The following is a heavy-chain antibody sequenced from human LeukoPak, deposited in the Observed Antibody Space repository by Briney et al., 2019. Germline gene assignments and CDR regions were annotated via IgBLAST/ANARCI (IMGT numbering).Heavy chain of an antibody. J-gene: IGHJ5*02. CDR2: IYYSGIT. V-gene: IGHV4-59*01. Sequence: SETLSLTCTVSGASMSNDYSSWIRKPPGKGLEWIGYIYYSGITNYNPSLTSRVSISVDMSKNQFSLKLTSVTAADTAVYYCARGRGYIDPFDTWGQGTPVTVSS. CDR3: ARGRGYIDPFDT. D-gene: IGHD3-9*01. CDR1: GASMSNDY.